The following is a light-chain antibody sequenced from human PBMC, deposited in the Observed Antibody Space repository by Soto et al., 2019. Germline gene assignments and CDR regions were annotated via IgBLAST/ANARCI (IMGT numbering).Light chain of an antibody. CDR1: QGISSY. J-gene: IGKJ1*01. CDR2: AAS. V-gene: IGKV1-8*01. Sequence: IRITISLSAVSASPSDRVTITCRASQGISSYLAWYQQKPGKAPKLLIYAASTLQSGVPSRFSGSGSGTDFTLTISCLQSEDVATYYCQQYYIYPRTFGQGGNVDI. CDR3: QQYYIYPRT.